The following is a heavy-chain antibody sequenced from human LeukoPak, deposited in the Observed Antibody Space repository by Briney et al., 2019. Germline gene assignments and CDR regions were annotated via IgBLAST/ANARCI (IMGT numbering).Heavy chain of an antibody. CDR3: ARVKSRKMVILDY. CDR1: GFTFSSYE. J-gene: IGHJ4*02. Sequence: GGSLRLSWAASGFTFSSYEMNWVRQAPGKGLEWVAYISSSGSTIYYADSVKGRFTISRDNAKNSLYLQMNSLRAEDTAVYYYARVKSRKMVILDYWGQGTLVTVSS. V-gene: IGHV3-48*03. CDR2: ISSSGSTI. D-gene: IGHD3-22*01.